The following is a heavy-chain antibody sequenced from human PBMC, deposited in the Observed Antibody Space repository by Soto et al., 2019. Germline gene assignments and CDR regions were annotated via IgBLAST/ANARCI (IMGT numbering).Heavy chain of an antibody. J-gene: IGHJ6*02. CDR1: GGTFSTSA. V-gene: IGHV1-69*12. CDR3: ARDKDRQQLGGNYYYILDV. Sequence: QVQLMQSGAEVKKPGSSVKVSCKASGGTFSTSAISWVRQAPGEGLEWVGGIMPVFATPDYAQKFQGRVTFSADESTTTAYLELPSLATDDTAVYYGARDKDRQQLGGNYYYILDVWGQGTAITVSS. D-gene: IGHD3-3*02. CDR2: IMPVFATP.